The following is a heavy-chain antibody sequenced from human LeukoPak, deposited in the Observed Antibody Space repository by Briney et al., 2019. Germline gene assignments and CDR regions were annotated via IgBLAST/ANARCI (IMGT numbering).Heavy chain of an antibody. D-gene: IGHD4-11*01. J-gene: IGHJ4*02. V-gene: IGHV4-38-2*02. CDR3: ARRGYLGYSTEFDY. CDR1: GYSISSGYY. Sequence: SETLSLTCTVSGYSISSGYYWGWIRQPPGKGLEWIGSIYHSGSTYYNPSLKSRVTISVDTSKNQFSLKLSSVTAADTAVYYCARRGYLGYSTEFDYWGQGTLVTVSS. CDR2: IYHSGST.